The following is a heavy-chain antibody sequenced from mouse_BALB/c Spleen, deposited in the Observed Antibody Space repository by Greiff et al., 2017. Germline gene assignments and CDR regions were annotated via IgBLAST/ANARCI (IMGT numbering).Heavy chain of an antibody. CDR2: ISSGGSYT. D-gene: IGHD1-1*01. CDR1: GFTFSSYA. Sequence: EVQVVESGGGLVKPGGSLKLSCAASGFTFSSYAMSWVRQTPEKRLEWVATISSGGSYTYYPDSVKGRFTISRDNAKNTLYLQMSSLRSEDTAMYYCARHTTVVVDYWGQGTTLTVSS. V-gene: IGHV5-9-3*01. CDR3: ARHTTVVVDY. J-gene: IGHJ2*01.